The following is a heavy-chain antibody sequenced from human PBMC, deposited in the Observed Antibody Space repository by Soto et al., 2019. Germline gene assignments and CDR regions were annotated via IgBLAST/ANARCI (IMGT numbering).Heavy chain of an antibody. Sequence: PSETLSLTCAVYGGSFSGYYWSWIRQPPGKGLEWIGEINHSGSTNYNPSLKSRVTISVDTSKNQFSLKLSSVTAADTAVYYCAAGYSSSWHARFDPWGQGTLVTVSS. D-gene: IGHD6-13*01. J-gene: IGHJ5*02. CDR1: GGSFSGYY. CDR2: INHSGST. CDR3: AAGYSSSWHARFDP. V-gene: IGHV4-34*01.